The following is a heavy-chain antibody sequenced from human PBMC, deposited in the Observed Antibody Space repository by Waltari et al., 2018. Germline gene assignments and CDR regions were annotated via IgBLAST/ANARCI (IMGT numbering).Heavy chain of an antibody. D-gene: IGHD2-2*01. CDR3: AKDHVVVVPGGMTKVFDY. CDR2: ITYDGSNK. Sequence: QVHLVASGGGVVQPGGPLRPCGAAAGFIFRSYGMHWVRQAPGKGLEWVAFITYDGSNKYDADSMKGRFTVSRDNSKNTLFLQMNTLRAEDTAVYYCAKDHVVVVPGGMTKVFDYWGQGTLVTVSS. J-gene: IGHJ4*02. CDR1: GFIFRSYG. V-gene: IGHV3-30*02.